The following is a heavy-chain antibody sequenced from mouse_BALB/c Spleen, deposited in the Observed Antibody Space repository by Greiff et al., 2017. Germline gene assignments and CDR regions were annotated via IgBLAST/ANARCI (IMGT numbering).Heavy chain of an antibody. V-gene: IGHV6-6*02. CDR2: IRLKSDNYAT. D-gene: IGHD2-10*02. CDR1: GFTFSSYW. Sequence: DVKLVESGGGLVQPGGSMKLSCVASGFTFSSYWMSWVRQSPEKGLEWVAEIRLKSDNYATHYAESVKGKFTISRDDSKSRLYLQMNSLRAEDTGIYYCSLGYGNSYAMDYWGQGTSVTVSA. CDR3: SLGYGNSYAMDY. J-gene: IGHJ4*01.